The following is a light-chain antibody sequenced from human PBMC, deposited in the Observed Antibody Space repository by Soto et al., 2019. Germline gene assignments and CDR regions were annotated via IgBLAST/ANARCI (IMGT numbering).Light chain of an antibody. V-gene: IGLV2-8*01. CDR1: SSDVGAYQY. J-gene: IGLJ3*02. Sequence: QSALTQPPSASGSPGQSVTISCTGTSSDVGAYQYVSWYQQYPGKAPKLMIYEVSRRPSGVRDRFSGSKPGNTASLTVSGLQAEDEPDYYCTSYAGSNIWVFGGGTKLTVL. CDR2: EVS. CDR3: TSYAGSNIWV.